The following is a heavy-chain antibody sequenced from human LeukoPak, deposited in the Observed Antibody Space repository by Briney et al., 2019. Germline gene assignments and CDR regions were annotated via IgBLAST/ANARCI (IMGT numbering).Heavy chain of an antibody. CDR1: GFTFSNAW. V-gene: IGHV3-15*01. Sequence: GGSLRLSCAASGFTFSNAWMSWVRQAPGKGLEWVGRIKSKTDGGTTDYAAPVKGGFTISRDDSKNTLYVQMNSLKTEDTDVYYCIKTARKNYVWGSYRSYYFDYWGQGTLVTVSS. D-gene: IGHD3-16*02. CDR2: IKSKTDGGTT. CDR3: IKTARKNYVWGSYRSYYFDY. J-gene: IGHJ4*02.